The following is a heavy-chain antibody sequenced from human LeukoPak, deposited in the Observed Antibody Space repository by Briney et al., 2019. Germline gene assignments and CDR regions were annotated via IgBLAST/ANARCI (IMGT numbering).Heavy chain of an antibody. D-gene: IGHD3-22*01. Sequence: WASVKVSCKASGYXFTGYYMHWVRQAPGQGLEWMGWINPNSGGTNYAQKFQGRVTMTRDTSISTAYMELSRLRSDDTAVYYCANLYDSSGYYFDYWGQGTLVTVSS. V-gene: IGHV1-2*02. CDR3: ANLYDSSGYYFDY. CDR2: INPNSGGT. CDR1: GYXFTGYY. J-gene: IGHJ4*02.